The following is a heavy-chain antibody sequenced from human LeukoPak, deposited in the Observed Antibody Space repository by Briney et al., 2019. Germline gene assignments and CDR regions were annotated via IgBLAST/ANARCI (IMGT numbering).Heavy chain of an antibody. D-gene: IGHD6-13*01. Sequence: GGSLRLSCAASGFTFSSHAMSWVRQAPGKGLEWVSGISGSGSYTYYADSVRGRFTISRDNSKNTLYLQMNSLRAEDTAIYYCARGYSGSWPCDYWGQGTLVTVSS. CDR1: GFTFSSHA. CDR2: ISGSGSYT. J-gene: IGHJ4*02. V-gene: IGHV3-23*01. CDR3: ARGYSGSWPCDY.